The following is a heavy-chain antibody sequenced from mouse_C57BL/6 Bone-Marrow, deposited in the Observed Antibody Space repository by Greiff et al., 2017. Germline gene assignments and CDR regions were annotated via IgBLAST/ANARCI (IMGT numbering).Heavy chain of an antibody. V-gene: IGHV1-72*01. CDR3: ASYYYGSSRYWYFDV. CDR2: IDPNSGGT. J-gene: IGHJ1*03. Sequence: VQLKQPGAELVKPGASVKLSCKASGYTFTSYWMHWVKQRPGRGLEWIGRIDPNSGGTKYNEKFKSKATLTVDKPSSTAYMQLSSLTSEDSAVYYCASYYYGSSRYWYFDVWGTGTTVTVSS. D-gene: IGHD1-1*01. CDR1: GYTFTSYW.